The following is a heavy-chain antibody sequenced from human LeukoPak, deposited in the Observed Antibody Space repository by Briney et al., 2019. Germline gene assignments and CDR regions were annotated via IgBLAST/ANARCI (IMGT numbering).Heavy chain of an antibody. CDR2: ISSSSSTI. D-gene: IGHD2-15*01. V-gene: IGHV3-48*01. Sequence: PGGSLRLSCAASGFTFSSYSMNWVRQAPGKGLEWASYISSSSSTIYYADSVKGRFTISRDNAKNSLYLQMNSPRAEDTAVYYCARALDCSGGSCSVDFDYWGQGTLVTVSS. J-gene: IGHJ4*02. CDR3: ARALDCSGGSCSVDFDY. CDR1: GFTFSSYS.